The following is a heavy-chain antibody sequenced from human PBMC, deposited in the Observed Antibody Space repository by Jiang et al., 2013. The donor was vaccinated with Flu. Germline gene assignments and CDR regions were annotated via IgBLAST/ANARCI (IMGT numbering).Heavy chain of an antibody. CDR2: ISSDGSDK. CDR3: ARSGDCSSANCFLYFDY. CDR1: GFTFSSYA. J-gene: IGHJ4*02. D-gene: IGHD2-2*01. Sequence: RPLRLSCATSGFTFSSYAMHWVRQAPGKGLEWVAIISSDGSDKYYADSVKGRFTISRDNSKNTLYLQMNSLRTEDTAVYYCARSGDCSSANCFLYFDYWGQGTLVTVSS. V-gene: IGHV3-30-3*01.